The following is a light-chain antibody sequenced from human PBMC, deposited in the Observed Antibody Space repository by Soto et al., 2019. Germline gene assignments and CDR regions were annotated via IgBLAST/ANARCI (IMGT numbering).Light chain of an antibody. CDR3: SSYRSSDTLEV. CDR2: AVS. CDR1: SDDIGAYDY. J-gene: IGLJ1*01. V-gene: IGLV2-14*01. Sequence: QPSSVSASPGQSISISCTGTSDDIGAYDYVSWYQQHPGKAPKLILYAVSNRPSGVSTRFSGSKSGNTASLTISGVQADDEADYYCSSYRSSDTLEVFGTGTKVTVL.